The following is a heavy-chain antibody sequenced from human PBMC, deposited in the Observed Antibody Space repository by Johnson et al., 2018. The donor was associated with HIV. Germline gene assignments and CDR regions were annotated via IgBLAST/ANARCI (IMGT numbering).Heavy chain of an antibody. J-gene: IGHJ3*02. D-gene: IGHD3-3*01. V-gene: IGHV3-21*05. CDR1: GFTFSSYA. Sequence: EVQLVESGGGVVQPGRSLRLSCAASGFTFSSYAMHWIRQAPGKGLEWVSYISTNVNDMYYADSVKGRFTISRDNAKNSLYLQMNSLRAEDTALYYCAKGGPLFVDAFDIWGLGTMVTVSS. CDR3: AKGGPLFVDAFDI. CDR2: ISTNVNDM.